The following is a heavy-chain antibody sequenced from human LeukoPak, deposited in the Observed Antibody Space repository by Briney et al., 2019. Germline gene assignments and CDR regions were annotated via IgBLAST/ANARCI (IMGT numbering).Heavy chain of an antibody. Sequence: ASVKVSCKASGYTFTSYGISWVRQAPGQGLDWMVWISAYNGNTNYAQKLQGRVTMNPDTCTSTAYMELRSLRSDDTAVYYCARDFVYYDSSGYYSVYWGQGTLVTVSS. V-gene: IGHV1-18*01. CDR3: ARDFVYYDSSGYYSVY. CDR2: ISAYNGNT. D-gene: IGHD3-22*01. J-gene: IGHJ4*02. CDR1: GYTFTSYG.